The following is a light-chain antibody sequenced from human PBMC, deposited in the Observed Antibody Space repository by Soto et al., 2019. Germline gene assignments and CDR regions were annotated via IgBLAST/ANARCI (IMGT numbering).Light chain of an antibody. CDR3: TSYAGSNNVLYV. CDR2: DVT. V-gene: IGLV2-8*01. Sequence: QSVLTQPPSASGSPGQSVTISCTGTSNDIAAYNYVSWYQPHPGKAPKLMIYDVTTRPSGVTDRFSGSKSGNTASLTVSGLQAEDEADYYCTSYAGSNNVLYVFGGGTKLTVL. CDR1: SNDIAAYNY. J-gene: IGLJ1*01.